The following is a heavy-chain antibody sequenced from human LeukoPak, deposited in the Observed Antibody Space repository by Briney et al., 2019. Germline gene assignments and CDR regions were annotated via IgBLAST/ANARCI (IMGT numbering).Heavy chain of an antibody. J-gene: IGHJ6*03. CDR3: ARLSGGEDYYYYYYMDV. CDR1: GVSISSSNSY. Sequence: SETLSLTCTVSGVSISSSNSYWGWIRQPPGKGLEWIGSIYYSGNTYYNASLKSQVSISIDTSKNQFSLRLTSVTAADTAVYYCARLSGGEDYYYYYYMDVWGKGTTVTVSS. CDR2: IYYSGNT. D-gene: IGHD7-27*01. V-gene: IGHV4-39*01.